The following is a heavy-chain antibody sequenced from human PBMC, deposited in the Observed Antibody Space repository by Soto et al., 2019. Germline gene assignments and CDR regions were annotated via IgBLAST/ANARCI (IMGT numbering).Heavy chain of an antibody. CDR3: ARYRREAVAGYTLDN. V-gene: IGHV4-59*01. CDR2: VYNSGST. CDR1: GGSISSNY. J-gene: IGHJ4*02. Sequence: SETLSLTCTVSGGSISSNYWTWIRQPPGKGLEWIGYVYNSGSTNYNPSLKSRVTISEDTSKSQFSLKVNSMTAADTAVYYCARYRREAVAGYTLDNWGQGILVTSPQ. D-gene: IGHD6-13*01.